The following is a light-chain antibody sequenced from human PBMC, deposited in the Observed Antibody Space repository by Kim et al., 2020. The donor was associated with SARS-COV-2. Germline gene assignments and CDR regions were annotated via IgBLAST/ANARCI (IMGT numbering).Light chain of an antibody. CDR1: KLGNKY. J-gene: IGLJ2*01. CDR3: RGWDRTPLV. CDR2: KDT. Sequence: SYELTQPPSVSVSPGQTANITCSGDKLGNKYACWYQQKPGQSPVLVIFKDTKRPSGILEQFSGSNSGTTATLTFRGTRALDEPDYNCRGWDRTPLVFGGG. V-gene: IGLV3-1*01.